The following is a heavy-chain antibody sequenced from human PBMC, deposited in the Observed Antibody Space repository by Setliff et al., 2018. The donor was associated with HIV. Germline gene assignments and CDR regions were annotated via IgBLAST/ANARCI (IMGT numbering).Heavy chain of an antibody. J-gene: IGHJ4*02. CDR3: ARGGGPDTNFDS. CDR1: GETIRNGFYY. CDR2: IYYSGST. V-gene: IGHV4-39*07. Sequence: PSETLSLTCTVSGETIRNGFYYWHWMRQPPGKGLEWIGSIYYSGSTHYKSSLKSRVTISVDTSKNQFSLRLSSVTAADTAVYYCARGGGPDTNFDSWGRGTLVTV.